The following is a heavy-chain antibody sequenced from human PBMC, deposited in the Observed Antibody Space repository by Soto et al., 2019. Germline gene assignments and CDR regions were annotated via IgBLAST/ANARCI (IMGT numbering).Heavy chain of an antibody. Sequence: GGSLRLSCAASGFTFSSYAMSWVRQAPGKGLEWVSAISGSGGSTYYADSVKGRFTISRDNSKNTLYLQMSSLRAEDTAVYYCVKDRPIFRIPGPTGYFDYWGQGPLVTVSS. CDR2: ISGSGGST. CDR3: VKDRPIFRIPGPTGYFDY. V-gene: IGHV3-23*01. D-gene: IGHD1-20*01. J-gene: IGHJ4*02. CDR1: GFTFSSYA.